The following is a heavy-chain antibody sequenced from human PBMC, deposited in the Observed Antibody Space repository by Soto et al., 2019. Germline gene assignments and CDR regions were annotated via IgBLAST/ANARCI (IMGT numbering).Heavy chain of an antibody. CDR3: ARARRYYYDSSGFES. V-gene: IGHV3-33*01. D-gene: IGHD3-22*01. Sequence: QVQLVESGGGVVQPGRSLRLSCAASGFTFSSYGMHWVRQAPGKGLEWVAVIWYDGSNKYYADSVKGRFTISRDNSKNTLYLKMNSLRAEDRGVYYCARARRYYYDSSGFESWGQGALVTVSS. J-gene: IGHJ4*02. CDR1: GFTFSSYG. CDR2: IWYDGSNK.